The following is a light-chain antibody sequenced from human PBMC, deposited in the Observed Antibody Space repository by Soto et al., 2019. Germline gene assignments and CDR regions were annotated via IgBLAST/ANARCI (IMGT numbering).Light chain of an antibody. CDR3: QHYDNSPPMYT. Sequence: EIVLTQSPGTLSLSPGERATLSCRASQSVSSSYLAWYQQKPGQAPRLLIYGASSRAAGIPDRFSGSGSGTDFTLTISRLEPEVFAVYYCQHYDNSPPMYTFGQGTKLEIK. CDR2: GAS. V-gene: IGKV3-20*01. J-gene: IGKJ2*01. CDR1: QSVSSSY.